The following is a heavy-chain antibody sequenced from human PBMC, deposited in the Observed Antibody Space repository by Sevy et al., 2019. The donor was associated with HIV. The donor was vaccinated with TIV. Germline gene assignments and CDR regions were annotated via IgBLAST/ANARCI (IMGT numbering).Heavy chain of an antibody. CDR3: ARTGCSITSCLTADAFDI. Sequence: GGSLRLSCAASGFTFSSYSMNWVRQAPGKGLEWVSSISGISNYIYYADSVKSRFTISRDNAKSSLYLQMNSLRAEDTAVYYCARTGCSITSCLTADAFDIWGQGTLVTVSS. CDR2: ISGISNYI. V-gene: IGHV3-21*06. D-gene: IGHD2-2*01. J-gene: IGHJ3*02. CDR1: GFTFSSYS.